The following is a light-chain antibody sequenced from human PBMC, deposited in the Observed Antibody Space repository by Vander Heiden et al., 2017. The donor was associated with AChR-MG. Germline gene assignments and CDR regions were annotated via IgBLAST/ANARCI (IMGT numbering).Light chain of an antibody. CDR2: SNN. Sequence: QPVLTQPPSASGTPGLGVTISCSGSSSNIGSNYVYWYQQLPGTAPKLLIYSNNQRPSGVPDRFSGSKSGTSASLAISGLRSEDEADYYCAAWDDSLSGLWVFGGGTKLTVL. CDR3: AAWDDSLSGLWV. J-gene: IGLJ3*02. CDR1: SSNIGSNY. V-gene: IGLV1-47*02.